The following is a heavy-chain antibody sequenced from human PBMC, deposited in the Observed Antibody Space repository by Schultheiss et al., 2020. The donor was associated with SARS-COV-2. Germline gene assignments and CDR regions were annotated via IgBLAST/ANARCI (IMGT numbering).Heavy chain of an antibody. D-gene: IGHD2-2*01. CDR1: GYTFTSYA. V-gene: IGHV1-3*01. CDR3: ARVVPAARASGITRWFDP. Sequence: ALVKVSCKASGYTFTSYAMHWVRQAPGQRLEWMGWINAGNGNTKYSQKFQGRVTMNSDTSITTTYMELSRLRSDDTAVYYCARVVPAARASGITRWFDPWGQGTLVTVSS. J-gene: IGHJ5*02. CDR2: INAGNGNT.